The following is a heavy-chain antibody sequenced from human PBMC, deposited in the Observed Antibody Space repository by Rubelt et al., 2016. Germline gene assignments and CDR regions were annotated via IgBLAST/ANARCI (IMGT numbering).Heavy chain of an antibody. Sequence: QVQLQQWGAGLLKPSETLSLTCAVYGGSFSGYYWSWIRQPPGKGLEWIGEINHSGSTNYNPSLKSRVTMSVDTSKNQFSRKLSSVTAADSAVYYCARDAGYSSSWWGSLDYWGQGTLVTVSS. CDR1: GGSFSGYY. CDR3: ARDAGYSSSWWGSLDY. V-gene: IGHV4-34*01. CDR2: INHSGST. D-gene: IGHD6-13*01. J-gene: IGHJ4*02.